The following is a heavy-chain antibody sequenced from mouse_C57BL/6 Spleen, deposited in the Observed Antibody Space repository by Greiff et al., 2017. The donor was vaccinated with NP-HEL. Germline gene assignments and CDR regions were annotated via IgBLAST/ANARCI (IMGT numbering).Heavy chain of an antibody. J-gene: IGHJ4*01. CDR1: GYTFTSYW. D-gene: IGHD2-4*01. Sequence: QVQLQQPGAELVKPGASVKLSCKASGYTFTSYWMHWVKQRPGQGLEWIGMIHPNSGSTNYNEKFKSKDTLTVDKSSSTACMPLSSLTSDNSAVYYCARTVYYDYDVYYAMDYWGQGTSVTVSS. CDR2: IHPNSGST. V-gene: IGHV1-64*01. CDR3: ARTVYYDYDVYYAMDY.